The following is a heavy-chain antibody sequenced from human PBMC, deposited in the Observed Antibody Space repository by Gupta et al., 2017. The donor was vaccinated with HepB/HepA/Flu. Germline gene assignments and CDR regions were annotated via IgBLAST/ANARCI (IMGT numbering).Heavy chain of an antibody. J-gene: IGHJ4*02. D-gene: IGHD5-12*01. CDR2: ISGSGGST. Sequence: EVQLLESGGGLVQPGGSLRLSCAASGFTFSSYAMSWVRQAPGKGLEWVSAISGSGGSTYYADSVKGRFTISRDNSKNTLYLQMNSLRAEDTAVYYCAKDKSSNSGATTAVDYWGQGTLVTVSS. CDR3: AKDKSSNSGATTAVDY. V-gene: IGHV3-23*01. CDR1: GFTFSSYA.